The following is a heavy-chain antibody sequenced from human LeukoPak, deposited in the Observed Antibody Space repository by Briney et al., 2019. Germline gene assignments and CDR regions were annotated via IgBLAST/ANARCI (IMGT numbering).Heavy chain of an antibody. J-gene: IGHJ6*03. V-gene: IGHV3-11*04. Sequence: GGSLRLSCAASGFTFSDNYMSWIRQAPGKGLEWVSYISSSGSIYYADSVKGRFTISRDNAKNSLYLQMNSLRAEDTAVYYCARAYCSGGGCYPYYYYMDVWGKGTTVTISS. CDR3: ARAYCSGGGCYPYYYYMDV. CDR1: GFTFSDNY. D-gene: IGHD2-15*01. CDR2: ISSSGSI.